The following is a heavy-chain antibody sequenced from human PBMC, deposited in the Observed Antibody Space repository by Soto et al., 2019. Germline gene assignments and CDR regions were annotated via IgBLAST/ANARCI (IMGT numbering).Heavy chain of an antibody. CDR1: GGSICSGGYS. CDR3: ARQGSAAVFDY. CDR2: IYHSGST. D-gene: IGHD3-10*01. Sequence: QLQLQESGSGLVKPSQTLSLTCAVSGGSICSGGYSWSWIRQPPGKGLEWIGYIYHSGSTYYNPSLNSRVTISVDTSKNQFSLKLSSVTAADTAVYYCARQGSAAVFDYWGQGTLVTVSS. V-gene: IGHV4-30-2*01. J-gene: IGHJ4*02.